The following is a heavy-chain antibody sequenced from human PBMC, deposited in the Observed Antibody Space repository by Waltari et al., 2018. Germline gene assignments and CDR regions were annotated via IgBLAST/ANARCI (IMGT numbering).Heavy chain of an antibody. J-gene: IGHJ4*02. CDR2: IYYSGST. V-gene: IGHV4-59*01. D-gene: IGHD3-10*01. CDR1: GVSISSYY. Sequence: QVQLQESGPGLVKPSETLSLTCTVSGVSISSYYWSWIRQPPGKGLEWIGYIYYSGSTNYNPSRKSRVTISVDTSKNQFSLKLSSVTAADTAVYYCARAPYYYGSGSFYYFDYWGQGTLVTVSS. CDR3: ARAPYYYGSGSFYYFDY.